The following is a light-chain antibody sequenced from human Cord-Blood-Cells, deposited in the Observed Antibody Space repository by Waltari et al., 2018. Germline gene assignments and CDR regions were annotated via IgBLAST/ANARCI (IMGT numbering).Light chain of an antibody. Sequence: QLVLTQSPSASASLGASVKLTCTLSSGHSSYAIAWHQQQPEKGPRYLMKLNSDGSHSKGYGIPDRFSGSSSGAERYLTISSLQSEDEADYDCQTWGTGHWVFGGGTKLTVL. CDR2: LNSDGSH. CDR3: QTWGTGHWV. CDR1: SGHSSYA. V-gene: IGLV4-69*01. J-gene: IGLJ3*02.